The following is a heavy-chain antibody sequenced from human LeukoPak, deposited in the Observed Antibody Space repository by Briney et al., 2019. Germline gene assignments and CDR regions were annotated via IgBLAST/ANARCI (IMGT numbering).Heavy chain of an antibody. CDR1: GFTVSSNY. CDR2: IYSGGRT. CDR3: ARESNSGYYLSY. Sequence: GSLLLSCAASGFTVSSNYMSCVRQAPGKGLEWVSVIYSGGRTYCADSVKGRFTISRDNSKNTLYLQMNSLRAEDTAVYYCARESNSGYYLSYWGQGTLVTVSS. D-gene: IGHD3-22*01. J-gene: IGHJ4*02. V-gene: IGHV3-66*01.